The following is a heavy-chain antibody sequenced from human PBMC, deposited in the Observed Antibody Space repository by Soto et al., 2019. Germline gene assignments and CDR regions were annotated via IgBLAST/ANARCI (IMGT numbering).Heavy chain of an antibody. CDR3: ARLPYTAMASGFDY. D-gene: IGHD5-18*01. CDR1: GGSISSSSYY. CDR2: IYYSGST. J-gene: IGHJ4*02. Sequence: PSETLSLTCTVSGGSISSSSYYWGWIRQPPGKGLEWIGSIYYSGSTYYNPFLKSRVTISVDTSKNQFSLKLSSVTAADTAVYYCARLPYTAMASGFDYWGQGTLVTVSS. V-gene: IGHV4-39*01.